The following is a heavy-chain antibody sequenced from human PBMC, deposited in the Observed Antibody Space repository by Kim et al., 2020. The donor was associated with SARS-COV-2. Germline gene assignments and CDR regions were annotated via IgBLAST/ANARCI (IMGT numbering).Heavy chain of an antibody. D-gene: IGHD3-3*02. J-gene: IGHJ4*02. V-gene: IGHV4-59*01. CDR3: ARVPPFHGIDY. Sequence: SETLSLTCTVSGGSISSYYWSWIRQPPGKGLEWIGYIYYSGSTNYNPSLKSRVTISVDTSKNQFSLKLSSVTAADTAVYYCARVPPFHGIDYWGQGTLVTVSS. CDR2: IYYSGST. CDR1: GGSISSYY.